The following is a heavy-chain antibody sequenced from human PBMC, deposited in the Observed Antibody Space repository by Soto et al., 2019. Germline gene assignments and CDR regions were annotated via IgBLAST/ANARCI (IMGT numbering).Heavy chain of an antibody. Sequence: PSETLSLTCTVSGGSSSSYYWSWIRQPPWKGLEWIGYIYYSGSTDYNPSLKSRVTISGDTSKNQSSLKLSSVTAADTAVYYCARGIVVVPAAPKVIYYYYYSMDVWGKGNTGTVSS. D-gene: IGHD2-2*01. V-gene: IGHV4-59*01. CDR3: ARGIVVVPAAPKVIYYYYYSMDV. J-gene: IGHJ6*03. CDR1: GGSSSSYY. CDR2: IYYSGST.